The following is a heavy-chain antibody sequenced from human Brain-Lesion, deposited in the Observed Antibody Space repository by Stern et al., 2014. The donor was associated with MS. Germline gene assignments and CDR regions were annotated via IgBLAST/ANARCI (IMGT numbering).Heavy chain of an antibody. CDR1: GFTFGSCA. CDR3: AKDRQYLTYFFDH. CDR2: VSYDGSNK. D-gene: IGHD2/OR15-2a*01. J-gene: IGHJ5*02. Sequence: VQLVESGGGVVQPGRPLRLSCVASGFTFGSCAMHWVRQAPGKGLEWVAGVSYDGSNKYYADSVKGCFTISRDNSQNTLYMQMSSLRPEDTAVYYCAKDRQYLTYFFDHWGQGSLVTVSS. V-gene: IGHV3-30*18.